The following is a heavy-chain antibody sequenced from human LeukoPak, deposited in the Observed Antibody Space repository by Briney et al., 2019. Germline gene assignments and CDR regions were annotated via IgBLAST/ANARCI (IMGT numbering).Heavy chain of an antibody. D-gene: IGHD1-26*01. CDR3: ARDRGAGIVGAVDY. Sequence: GGALRLPCAAPGFPFRNFSMMWVRPAPGKGLGWPSYISSGSNDIYYADSVKGRFTISRDNAKNTLYLQMNSLRAEDTAVYYCARDRGAGIVGAVDYWGQGTLVTVSS. CDR1: GFPFRNFS. J-gene: IGHJ4*02. CDR2: ISSGSNDI. V-gene: IGHV3-21*05.